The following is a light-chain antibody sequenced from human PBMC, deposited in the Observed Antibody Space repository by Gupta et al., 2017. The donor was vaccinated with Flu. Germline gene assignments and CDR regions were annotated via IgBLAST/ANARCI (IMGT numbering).Light chain of an antibody. CDR2: GAS. CDR3: QQSYSTEYT. CDR1: QSISSY. Sequence: DIQMTQSPSSLSASVGDRVTITCRASQSISSYFNWYQQKPGKAPKLLIYGASDLQSEVPSRFSGSGYGTDFTLTISSLHPEDFATYYCQQSYSTEYTFGQGTKLEIK. J-gene: IGKJ2*01. V-gene: IGKV1-39*01.